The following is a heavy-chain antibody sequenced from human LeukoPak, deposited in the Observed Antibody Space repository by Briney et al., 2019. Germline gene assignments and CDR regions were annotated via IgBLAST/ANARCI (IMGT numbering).Heavy chain of an antibody. V-gene: IGHV1-2*02. CDR2: INPNSGGT. Sequence: ASVKVSCKASGYTFTGYYMHWVRQAPGQGLEWMGWINPNSGGTNYAQKFQGRVTMTRDTSISTAYMELSRLRSDDTAVYYCARDPDYGGNSGGIYYYYYYMDVWGKGTTVTVSS. CDR3: ARDPDYGGNSGGIYYYYYYMDV. CDR1: GYTFTGYY. J-gene: IGHJ6*03. D-gene: IGHD4-23*01.